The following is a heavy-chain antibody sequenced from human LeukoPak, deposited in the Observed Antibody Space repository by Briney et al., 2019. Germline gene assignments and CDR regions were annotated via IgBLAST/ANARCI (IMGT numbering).Heavy chain of an antibody. D-gene: IGHD6-6*01. CDR2: INHSGST. Sequence: SETLSLTCAVYGGSFSGYYWSWIRQPPGKGLEWIGEINHSGSTHYNPSLKSRVTISVDTSKNQFSLKVRSMTAADTAVYYCARGVEYSNSPPYYFYHYMDVWGKGTTVTVSS. CDR1: GGSFSGYY. CDR3: ARGVEYSNSPPYYFYHYMDV. V-gene: IGHV4-34*01. J-gene: IGHJ6*03.